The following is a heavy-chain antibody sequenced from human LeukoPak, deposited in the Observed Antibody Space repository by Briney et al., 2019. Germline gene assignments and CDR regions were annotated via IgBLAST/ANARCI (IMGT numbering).Heavy chain of an antibody. CDR2: INPNSGGT. D-gene: IGHD3-3*01. Sequence: ASVKVSCKASGYTFTGYYMHWVRQAPGQGLEWMGWINPNSGGTNYAQKFQGRVTMTRDTSISTAYMELSRLRSDDTAVYYCARGNYDFWSGYPYDYWGQGTLVTVSS. CDR1: GYTFTGYY. V-gene: IGHV1-2*02. J-gene: IGHJ4*02. CDR3: ARGNYDFWSGYPYDY.